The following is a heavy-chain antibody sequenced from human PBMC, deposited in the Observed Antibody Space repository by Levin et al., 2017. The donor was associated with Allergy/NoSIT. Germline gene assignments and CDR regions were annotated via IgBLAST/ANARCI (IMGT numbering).Heavy chain of an antibody. V-gene: IGHV1-2*04. CDR3: ARVGLYGSGSYLLY. J-gene: IGHJ4*02. CDR1: GYTFSGYY. Sequence: GESLKISCKTSGYTFSGYYINWVRQAPGQGLEWMGWINPNSGGTNYAQKFQGWVTMTRDTSISTAYMELSSLRSDDTAVYYCARVGLYGSGSYLLYWGQGTLVTVSS. D-gene: IGHD3-10*01. CDR2: INPNSGGT.